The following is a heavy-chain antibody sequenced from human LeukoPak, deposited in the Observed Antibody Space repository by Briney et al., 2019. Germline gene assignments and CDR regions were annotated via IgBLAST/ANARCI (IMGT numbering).Heavy chain of an antibody. D-gene: IGHD6-13*01. CDR1: GDSVSINSAA. V-gene: IGHV6-1*01. CDR3: ARVSSSWYARWFDP. J-gene: IGHJ5*02. Sequence: SPTLSLTFAISGDSVSINSAAWNWIRQSPSRGLEWLGRTYYRSKWYNDYAVSVKSRITINPDTSKNQFSLQLNSVTPEDTAVYYCARVSSSWYARWFDPWGQGTLVTVSS. CDR2: TYYRSKWYN.